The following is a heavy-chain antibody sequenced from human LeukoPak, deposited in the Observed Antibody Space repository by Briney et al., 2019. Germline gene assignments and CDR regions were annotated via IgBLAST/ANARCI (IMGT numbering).Heavy chain of an antibody. CDR3: AKDMNTMVRGVIMGDAFDI. V-gene: IGHV3-9*01. CDR2: LSWNGATI. Sequence: PGGSLRLSCEVSGFTFHNYAMHWVRQAPGKGLEWVSGLSWNGATIGYADSVKGRFTISRDNAKNSLYLQMNSLRAEDTALYYCAKDMNTMVRGVIMGDAFDIWGQGTMVTVSS. CDR1: GFTFHNYA. D-gene: IGHD3-10*01. J-gene: IGHJ3*02.